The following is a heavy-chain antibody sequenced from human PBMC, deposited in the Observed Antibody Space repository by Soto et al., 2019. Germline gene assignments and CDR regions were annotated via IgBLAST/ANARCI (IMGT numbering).Heavy chain of an antibody. CDR1: GFSFSDYY. CDR2: ISSSSSAI. J-gene: IGHJ4*02. V-gene: IGHV3-11*01. D-gene: IGHD1-1*01. CDR3: ARMFSRYDPLYYFDF. Sequence: QVQLVESGGGLVKPGGSLRLSCAASGFSFSDYYMSWIRQAPGKWLEWVSDISSSSSAIYYSDSVKGRFTISRDNAHNSLYLQMNSLRAEDTAVYYCARMFSRYDPLYYFDFWGQGTLVTVSS.